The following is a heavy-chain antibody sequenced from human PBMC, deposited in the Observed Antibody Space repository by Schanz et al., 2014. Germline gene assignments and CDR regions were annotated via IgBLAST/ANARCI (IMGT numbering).Heavy chain of an antibody. J-gene: IGHJ5*02. D-gene: IGHD3-10*01. V-gene: IGHV1-2*06. CDR3: AREGTVIRGLSGWFDP. Sequence: QVQWVQSGADVKKPGTAVKVSCKASGNTLSAYYIHWIRQAPGQGLEYMGRINPNSGGTNFAQKFQGRVTMTRDTSISTVYMELSRLRSDDTAVYYCAREGTVIRGLSGWFDPWGQGTLVTVSS. CDR2: INPNSGGT. CDR1: GNTLSAYY.